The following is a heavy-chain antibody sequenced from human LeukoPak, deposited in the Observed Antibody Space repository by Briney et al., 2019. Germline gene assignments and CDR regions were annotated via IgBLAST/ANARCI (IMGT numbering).Heavy chain of an antibody. CDR3: ARGDQWLFQYYFDY. V-gene: IGHV3-30-3*01. CDR2: ISYDGSNK. J-gene: IGHJ4*02. Sequence: GGSLRLSCAASGFILNNYWMGWVRQVPGKGLEWVAVISYDGSNKYYADSVKGRFTISRDNSKNTLYLQMNSLRAEDTAVYYCARGDQWLFQYYFDYWGQGTLVTVSS. D-gene: IGHD3-22*01. CDR1: GFILNNYW.